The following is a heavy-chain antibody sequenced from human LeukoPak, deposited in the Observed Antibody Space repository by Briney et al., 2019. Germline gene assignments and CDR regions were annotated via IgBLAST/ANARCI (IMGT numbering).Heavy chain of an antibody. J-gene: IGHJ4*02. CDR3: ARDGRDGYNYGPAFDY. CDR1: GFTFSSYA. D-gene: IGHD5-24*01. Sequence: GGSLRLSCAASGFTFSSYAMHWVRQAPGKGLEWVAVISYDGSNKYYADSVKGRFTISRDNSKNTLYLQMSSLRAEDTAVYYCARDGRDGYNYGPAFDYWGQGTLVTVSS. V-gene: IGHV3-30*04. CDR2: ISYDGSNK.